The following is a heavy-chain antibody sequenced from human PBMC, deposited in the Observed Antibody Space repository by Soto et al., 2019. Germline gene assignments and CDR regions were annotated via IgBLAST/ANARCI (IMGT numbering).Heavy chain of an antibody. CDR3: ARGEHGDYNYYYYGMDV. V-gene: IGHV1-18*04. Sequence: GASVKVSCKASGYTFTSYGISWVRQAPGQGLEWMGWISAYNGNTNYAQKLQGRVTMTTDTSTSTAYMELRSLRSDDTAVYYCARGEHGDYNYYYYGMDVWGQGTTVTVSS. D-gene: IGHD4-17*01. J-gene: IGHJ6*02. CDR1: GYTFTSYG. CDR2: ISAYNGNT.